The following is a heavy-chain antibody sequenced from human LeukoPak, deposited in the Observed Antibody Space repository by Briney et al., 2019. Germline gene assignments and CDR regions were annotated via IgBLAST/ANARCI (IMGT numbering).Heavy chain of an antibody. J-gene: IGHJ4*02. CDR1: GGSISSGGYY. V-gene: IGHV4-31*03. D-gene: IGHD4-17*01. Sequence: SQTLSLTRTVSGGSISSGGYYWSWVRQYPGKGLEWIGYIYDSGSTYYNPSLKSRVTISVDTSENQFSLNLSSVTAADTAVYCCAREGDYGLDYWGQGTLVTVSS. CDR2: IYDSGST. CDR3: AREGDYGLDY.